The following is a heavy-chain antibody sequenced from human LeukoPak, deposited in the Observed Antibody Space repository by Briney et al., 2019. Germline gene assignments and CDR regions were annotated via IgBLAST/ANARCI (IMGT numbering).Heavy chain of an antibody. D-gene: IGHD6-19*01. CDR1: GFTFSSYA. J-gene: IGHJ1*01. V-gene: IGHV3-23*01. Sequence: GGSLRLSCAASGFTFSSYAMSWVRQAPGKGLEWVSAISGSGGSTYYADSVKGRFTISRDNSKNTLYLQMNSLRAEDTAVYYCAGYSSGRTSEYFQHWGRGTLVTVSS. CDR3: AGYSSGRTSEYFQH. CDR2: ISGSGGST.